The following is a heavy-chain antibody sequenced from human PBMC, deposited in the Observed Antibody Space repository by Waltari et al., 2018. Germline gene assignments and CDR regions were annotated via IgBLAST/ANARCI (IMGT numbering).Heavy chain of an antibody. CDR1: GGSISSYY. J-gene: IGHJ4*02. Sequence: QVQLQESGPGLVKPSETLSLTCTVSGGSISSYYWSWIRQPPGKGLEWIGYIYYSGSTNYNPSLKSRVTISVDTSKNQFSLKLSSVTAADTAVYYCARVSSGSLYNLDYWGQGTLVTVSS. V-gene: IGHV4-59*01. CDR2: IYYSGST. D-gene: IGHD6-19*01. CDR3: ARVSSGSLYNLDY.